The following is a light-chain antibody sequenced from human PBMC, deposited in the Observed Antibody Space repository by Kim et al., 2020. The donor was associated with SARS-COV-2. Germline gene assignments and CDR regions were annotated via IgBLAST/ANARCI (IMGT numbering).Light chain of an antibody. CDR1: QSVSSN. J-gene: IGKJ4*01. CDR3: QQYNNWPALT. Sequence: SPGERATLSCRASQSVSSNLAWYQQKPGQTPRLLIYGASTRATGISARFSGSGSGTEFTLTISSLQSEDFAVYYCQQYNNWPALTFGGGTKVDIK. V-gene: IGKV3-15*01. CDR2: GAS.